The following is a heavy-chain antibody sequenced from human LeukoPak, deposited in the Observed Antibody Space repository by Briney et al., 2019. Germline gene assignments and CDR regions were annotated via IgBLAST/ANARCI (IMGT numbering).Heavy chain of an antibody. V-gene: IGHV4-38-2*02. CDR2: IYHSGST. J-gene: IGHJ4*02. Sequence: SETLSLTCTVSGYSISSGYYWGWIRQPPGEGLEWIGSIYHSGSTYYNPSLKSRVTISVDTSKNQFSLKLSSVTAADTAVYYCARDKGNYVWGSYKYWGQGTLVTVSS. CDR1: GYSISSGYY. D-gene: IGHD3-16*01. CDR3: ARDKGNYVWGSYKY.